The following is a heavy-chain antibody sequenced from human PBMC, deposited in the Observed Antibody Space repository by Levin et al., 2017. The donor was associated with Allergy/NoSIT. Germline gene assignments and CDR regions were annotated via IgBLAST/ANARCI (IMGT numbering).Heavy chain of an antibody. V-gene: IGHV4-34*01. CDR1: GGSFSGYY. D-gene: IGHD3-3*01. CDR2: INHSGST. Sequence: SETLSLTCAVYGGSFSGYYWSWIRQPPGKGLEWIGEINHSGSTNYNPSLKSRVTISVDTSKNQFSLKLSSVTAADTAVYYCARGLRGLRFLSYWGQGTLVTVSS. CDR3: ARGLRGLRFLSY. J-gene: IGHJ4*02.